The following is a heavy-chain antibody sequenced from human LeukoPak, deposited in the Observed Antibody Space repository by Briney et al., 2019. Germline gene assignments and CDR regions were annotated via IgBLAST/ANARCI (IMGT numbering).Heavy chain of an antibody. CDR2: INSDGSST. CDR1: GFTFSSYW. J-gene: IGHJ6*03. CDR3: AREAYYDSSGYYWDYYYYYMDV. D-gene: IGHD3-22*01. V-gene: IGHV3-74*01. Sequence: GGSLRLSCAASGFTFSSYWMHWVRQAPGKGLVWVSRINSDGSSTSYADSVKGRFTISRDNAKNTLYLQMNSLRAEDTAVYYCAREAYYDSSGYYWDYYYYYMDVWGKGTTVTVSS.